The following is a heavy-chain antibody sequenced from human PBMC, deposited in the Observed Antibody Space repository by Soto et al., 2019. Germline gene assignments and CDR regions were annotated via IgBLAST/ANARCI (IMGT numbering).Heavy chain of an antibody. CDR1: GYTFTGYY. CDR2: IHPNLGGT. D-gene: IGHD3-3*01. J-gene: IGHJ6*02. Sequence: ASVKVSCKASGYTFTGYYIHWVRQAPGQGLEWMGWIHPNLGGTDHAQKFQGRVTLTRDTSVNTAYMELSNLTSDDTAIYYCAWCRKSFWTGSPMDDYGMDVWGQGTTVTVSS. CDR3: AWCRKSFWTGSPMDDYGMDV. V-gene: IGHV1-2*02.